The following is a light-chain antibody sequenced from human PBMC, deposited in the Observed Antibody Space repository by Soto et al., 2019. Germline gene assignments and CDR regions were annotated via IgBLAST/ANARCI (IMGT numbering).Light chain of an antibody. Sequence: EIVMTQSPATLSVSPGERATLSCRASQSVSSNLAWYQQKPGQAPRLLIYGASTRATGIPARFSGSGSGTECTLTISSLQSEDFAVYYCQQYNNWLWTFGQGTTLEIK. V-gene: IGKV3-15*01. J-gene: IGKJ1*01. CDR1: QSVSSN. CDR3: QQYNNWLWT. CDR2: GAS.